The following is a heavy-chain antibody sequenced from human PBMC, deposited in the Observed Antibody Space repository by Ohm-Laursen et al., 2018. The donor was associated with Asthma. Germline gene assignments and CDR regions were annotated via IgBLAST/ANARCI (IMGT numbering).Heavy chain of an antibody. Sequence: GSLRLSCAASGFTLSDYYMSWIRQAPGKRLEWVSYISNFGSTIYYADSVKGRFTISRDNAKNSLYLQMNSLRAEDTAVYYCARVTGATDFDYWGQGTPVTVSS. D-gene: IGHD1-1*01. CDR2: ISNFGSTI. V-gene: IGHV3-11*01. CDR3: ARVTGATDFDY. CDR1: GFTLSDYY. J-gene: IGHJ4*02.